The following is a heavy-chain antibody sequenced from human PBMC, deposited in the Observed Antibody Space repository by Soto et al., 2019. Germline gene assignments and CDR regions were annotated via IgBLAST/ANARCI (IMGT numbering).Heavy chain of an antibody. D-gene: IGHD6-13*01. CDR3: AKSWSAFHDYGMDV. Sequence: GASVKVSCKASGYTFTSYGSRWVRQAPGQGLEWMGWISAYNGNTNYAQKLQGRVTMTTDTSTSTAYMELRSLRSDDTAVYYCAKSWSAFHDYGMDVWGQGTTVTVSS. J-gene: IGHJ6*02. V-gene: IGHV1-18*01. CDR1: GYTFTSYG. CDR2: ISAYNGNT.